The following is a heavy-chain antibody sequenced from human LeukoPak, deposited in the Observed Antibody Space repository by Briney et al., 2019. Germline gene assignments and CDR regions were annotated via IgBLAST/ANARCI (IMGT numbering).Heavy chain of an antibody. Sequence: PSETLYLTCTVSGGSISSSSYYWGWIRQPPGKGLEWIGSIYYSGSTYYNPSLKSRVTISVDTSKNQFSLKLSSVTAADTAVYYCARHRPKYYFDYWGQGTLVTVSS. CDR3: ARHRPKYYFDY. V-gene: IGHV4-39*01. J-gene: IGHJ4*02. CDR1: GGSISSSSYY. CDR2: IYYSGST.